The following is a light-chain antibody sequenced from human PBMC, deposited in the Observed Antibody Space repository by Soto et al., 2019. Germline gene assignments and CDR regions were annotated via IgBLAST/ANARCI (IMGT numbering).Light chain of an antibody. CDR1: QSISSY. V-gene: IGKV1-39*01. CDR2: DAS. Sequence: MQRTQSGSSLSASVGDRVTIVCRASQSISSYLNWYQQKPGKAPNLLIYDASRLQSGVPSRFSGSGGGTDFTLSISSVQSEDFATYFCQQSYMDPITFGQGTRLEIK. CDR3: QQSYMDPIT. J-gene: IGKJ5*01.